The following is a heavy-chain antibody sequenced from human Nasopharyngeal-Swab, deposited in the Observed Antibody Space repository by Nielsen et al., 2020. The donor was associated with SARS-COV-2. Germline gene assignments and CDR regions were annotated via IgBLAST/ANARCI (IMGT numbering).Heavy chain of an antibody. CDR3: ARGGSSFPFDY. D-gene: IGHD6-13*01. V-gene: IGHV3-7*01. CDR2: IKQDGSGS. Sequence: GESLKISCGGSGFTFSDYWMSWVRQAAGKGLEWVANIKQDGSGSYYVDSVKGRFTISRDDANNSLYLQMNSLRAGDTGVYYCARGGSSFPFDYWGPGTLVTASS. CDR1: GFTFSDYW. J-gene: IGHJ4*02.